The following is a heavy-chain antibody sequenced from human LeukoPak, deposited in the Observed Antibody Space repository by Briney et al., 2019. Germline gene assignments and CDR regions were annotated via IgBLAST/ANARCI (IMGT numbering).Heavy chain of an antibody. CDR2: FDPEDGET. J-gene: IGHJ5*02. CDR3: ATTAGYTVNWFDP. V-gene: IGHV1-24*01. D-gene: IGHD5-24*01. Sequence: ASVKVSCKVSGYTLTELSMHWVRQAPAKGLEWMGGFDPEDGETIYAQKFQGRVTMTEDTSTDTAYMELSSLRSEDTAVYYCATTAGYTVNWFDPWGQGTLVTVSS. CDR1: GYTLTELS.